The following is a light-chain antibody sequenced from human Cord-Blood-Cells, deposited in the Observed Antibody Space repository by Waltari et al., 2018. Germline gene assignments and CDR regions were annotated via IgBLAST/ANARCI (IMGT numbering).Light chain of an antibody. Sequence: EIVLTQSPGTLSLSPGERATLSCRAGQSVSSSYLAWYQQKPGQAPRRLIYGASSRATGIPDRFSGSGSGTDFTLTISRLEPEDFAGYYCQQYGSSPYSFGQWTKLEIK. J-gene: IGKJ2*03. CDR3: QQYGSSPYS. CDR2: GAS. V-gene: IGKV3-20*01. CDR1: QSVSSSY.